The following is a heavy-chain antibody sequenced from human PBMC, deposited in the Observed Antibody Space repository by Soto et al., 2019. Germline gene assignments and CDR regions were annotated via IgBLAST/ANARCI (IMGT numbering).Heavy chain of an antibody. D-gene: IGHD3-10*01. CDR3: ARDLVAPWFGELPLYAYYYGMDV. CDR2: IDSGGSP. Sequence: GGSLRLSCAASGFSVSSSYMNWVRQAPGKGLEWVSVIDSGGSPDHADSVKGRFTISTDNSKNTVFLQMNSLRAEDTAVYYCARDLVAPWFGELPLYAYYYGMDVWGQGTTVTVSS. J-gene: IGHJ6*02. CDR1: GFSVSSSY. V-gene: IGHV3-66*01.